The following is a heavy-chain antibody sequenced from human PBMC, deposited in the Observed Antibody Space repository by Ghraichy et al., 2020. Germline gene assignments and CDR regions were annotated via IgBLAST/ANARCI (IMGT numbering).Heavy chain of an antibody. D-gene: IGHD5-18*01. CDR1: GGTFSSYA. CDR2: IIPIFGTA. Sequence: SVKVSCKASGGTFSSYAISWVRQAPGQGLEWMGGIIPIFGTANYAQKFQGRVTITADESTSTAYMELSSLRSEDTAVYYCARPAGDTAMVTGYYYYMDVWGKGTTVTVSS. J-gene: IGHJ6*03. V-gene: IGHV1-69*13. CDR3: ARPAGDTAMVTGYYYYMDV.